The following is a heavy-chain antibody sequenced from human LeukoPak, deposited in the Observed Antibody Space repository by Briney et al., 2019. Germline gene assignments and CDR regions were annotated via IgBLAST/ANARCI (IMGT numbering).Heavy chain of an antibody. CDR3: ARDNGENYHTAFDY. Sequence: GGSLRPSCAASGFTSFNYWMHWVRQAPGRGLESVANINQDGSEENYGASVKGRFTISRDNAKNTLYLQMSSLRAEDTAVYYCARDNGENYHTAFDYWGQGTLVTVSS. J-gene: IGHJ4*02. V-gene: IGHV3-7*01. CDR2: INQDGSEE. CDR1: GFTSFNYW. D-gene: IGHD2-8*01.